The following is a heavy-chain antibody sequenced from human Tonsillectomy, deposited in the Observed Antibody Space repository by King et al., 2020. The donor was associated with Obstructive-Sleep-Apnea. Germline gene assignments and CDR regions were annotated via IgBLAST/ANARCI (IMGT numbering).Heavy chain of an antibody. CDR3: TTSPVLEWLLYSDY. D-gene: IGHD3-3*01. CDR2: IKSKTDGGTT. CDR1: GFTFSNAW. J-gene: IGHJ4*02. Sequence: VQLVESGGGLVKPGGSLRLSCAVSGFTFSNAWMSWVRHAPGKGLEWVGRIKSKTDGGTTDYAAPVNGRFTISRDESQNTLYLQMNSLKTEDTAVYHCTTSPVLEWLLYSDYWGQGTLVTVSS. V-gene: IGHV3-15*01.